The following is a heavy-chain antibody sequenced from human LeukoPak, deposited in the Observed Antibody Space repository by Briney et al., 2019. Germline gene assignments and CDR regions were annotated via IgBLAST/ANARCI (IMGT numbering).Heavy chain of an antibody. Sequence: GGSLRLSCAAPGFTFSDYYMSWIRQAPGKGLEGVSYISCSGSTIYYADSVKGRFTISRDNSKNTLYLQMNSLRAEDTAVYYCAKDLHSGGYSTYYFDYWGQGPLVTVSS. D-gene: IGHD3-22*01. V-gene: IGHV3-11*04. CDR3: AKDLHSGGYSTYYFDY. CDR2: ISCSGSTI. J-gene: IGHJ4*02. CDR1: GFTFSDYY.